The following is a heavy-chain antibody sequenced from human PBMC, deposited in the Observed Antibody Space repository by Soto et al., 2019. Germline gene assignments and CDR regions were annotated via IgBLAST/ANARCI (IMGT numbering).Heavy chain of an antibody. J-gene: IGHJ6*03. D-gene: IGHD5-12*01. V-gene: IGHV4-59*01. Sequence: PSETLSLTCTVSGGSISSYYWSWIRQPPGKGLEWIGYIYYSGSTNYNPSLKSRVTISVDTSKNQFSLKLSSVTAADTAVYYCARGVSGYDRLGYYYYMDVWGKGTTVT. CDR2: IYYSGST. CDR1: GGSISSYY. CDR3: ARGVSGYDRLGYYYYMDV.